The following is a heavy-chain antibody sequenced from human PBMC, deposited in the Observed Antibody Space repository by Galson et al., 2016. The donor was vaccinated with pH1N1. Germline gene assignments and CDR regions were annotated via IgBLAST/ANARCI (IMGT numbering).Heavy chain of an antibody. J-gene: IGHJ6*02. Sequence: SLRLSCAASGFTFSSYEMNWVRQAPGKGLEWVSCISSNISTIYYAHSVKGRFTISRDNAKNSLYLQMNSLRAEDTALYYCAIDSYYYGMDVWGQGTTVTVSS. CDR3: AIDSYYYGMDV. CDR2: ISSNISTI. CDR1: GFTFSSYE. D-gene: IGHD3-3*01. V-gene: IGHV3-48*03.